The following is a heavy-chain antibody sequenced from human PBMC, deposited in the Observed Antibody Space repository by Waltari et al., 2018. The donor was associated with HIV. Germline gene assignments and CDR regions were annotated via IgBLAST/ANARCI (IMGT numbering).Heavy chain of an antibody. V-gene: IGHV3-23*01. D-gene: IGHD3-22*01. CDR1: GFLFRSSS. J-gene: IGHJ4*02. CDR2: INGGTTGT. Sequence: EVQLLESGGDLQQPGGSLRLSCVASGFLFRSSSISWVRQAPGRGLEWVSSINGGTTGTFYAYSVKGRFTISRDSSKNTLYLQMNSLRAEDTAVYYCAKDRSYDSSGYFDYWGEGTLVTVSS. CDR3: AKDRSYDSSGYFDY.